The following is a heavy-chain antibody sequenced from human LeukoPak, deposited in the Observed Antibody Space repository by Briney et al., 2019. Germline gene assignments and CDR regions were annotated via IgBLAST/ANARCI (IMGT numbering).Heavy chain of an antibody. CDR2: IGGSGGGT. D-gene: IGHD1-26*01. CDR3: AKGPYSGFS. Sequence: GGSLRLSCAASGFTFSSYAMSWVRQAPGKGLEWVSSIGGSGGGTYYADSVKGRFTISRDNSKNTLYLQMNSLRAEDTAVYYCAKGPYSGFSWGQGTLVTVSS. CDR1: GFTFSSYA. V-gene: IGHV3-23*01. J-gene: IGHJ5*02.